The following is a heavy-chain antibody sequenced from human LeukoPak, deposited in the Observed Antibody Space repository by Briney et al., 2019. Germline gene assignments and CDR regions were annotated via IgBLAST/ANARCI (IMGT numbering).Heavy chain of an antibody. D-gene: IGHD6-13*01. Sequence: GASVKVSCKASGYTFTSYGISWVRQAPGQGLEWMGGIIPIFGTANYAQKFQGRVTITTDESTSTAYMELSSLRSEDTAVYYCARTKSSSWQLDYWGQGTLVTASS. J-gene: IGHJ4*02. CDR1: GYTFTSYG. V-gene: IGHV1-69*05. CDR2: IIPIFGTA. CDR3: ARTKSSSWQLDY.